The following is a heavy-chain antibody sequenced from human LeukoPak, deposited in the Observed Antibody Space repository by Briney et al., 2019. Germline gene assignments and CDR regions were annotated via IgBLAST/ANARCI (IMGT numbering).Heavy chain of an antibody. J-gene: IGHJ4*02. D-gene: IGHD3-10*01. CDR2: ISSNGGST. Sequence: GGSLRLSCSASGFTFSSYAMHWVRQAPGKGLEYVSAISSNGGSTYYADSVKGRFTISRVNSKNTLYLQMSSLRAEDTAVYYCVKDVAGFDGSGSLDYWGQGTLVTVSS. V-gene: IGHV3-64D*06. CDR1: GFTFSSYA. CDR3: VKDVAGFDGSGSLDY.